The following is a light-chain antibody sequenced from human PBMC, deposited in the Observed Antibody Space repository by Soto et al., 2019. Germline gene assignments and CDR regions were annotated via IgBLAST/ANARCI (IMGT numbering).Light chain of an antibody. CDR1: QNVDTNY. Sequence: EIVLTKSPGTVSLSIWERATLSCRASQNVDTNYLAWYQFQPRQAPRIIIFGASGRATGIPDSFSGSGSGTDFTLTISRLQTEDFAVYYCQQYNNWRPGTFGQGTKVDIK. J-gene: IGKJ1*01. CDR2: GAS. CDR3: QQYNNWRPGT. V-gene: IGKV3-20*01.